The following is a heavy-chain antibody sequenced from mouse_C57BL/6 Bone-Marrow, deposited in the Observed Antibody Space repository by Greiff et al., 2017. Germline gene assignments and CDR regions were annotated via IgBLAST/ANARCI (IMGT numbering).Heavy chain of an antibody. J-gene: IGHJ3*01. CDR3: ARRKGVKYRNYPLAR. D-gene: IGHD2-10*02. Sequence: VKLVESGAELAKPGASVQLSCKASGYTFTSYWMHWVKQRPGQGLEWIGYINPSSGDAKYNQKFKDKAPLTADKSSSTAYMQLSSLTYEDSAVYCCARRKGVKYRNYPLARRGQGTLVTVSA. V-gene: IGHV1-7*01. CDR1: GYTFTSYW. CDR2: INPSSGDA.